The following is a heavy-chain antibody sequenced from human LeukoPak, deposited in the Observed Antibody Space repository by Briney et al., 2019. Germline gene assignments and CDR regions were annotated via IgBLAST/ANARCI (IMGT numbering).Heavy chain of an antibody. CDR3: ARDLNGSGSYGAFDI. J-gene: IGHJ3*02. Sequence: GGSLRLSCAASGFTSSSYGMHWVRQAPGKGLEWVAIIWFDGSNKYYADSVKGRFTISRDNSKNTLYLQMNSLRAEDTAVYYCARDLNGSGSYGAFDIWGQGTMVTVSS. CDR1: GFTSSSYG. V-gene: IGHV3-33*01. CDR2: IWFDGSNK. D-gene: IGHD3-10*01.